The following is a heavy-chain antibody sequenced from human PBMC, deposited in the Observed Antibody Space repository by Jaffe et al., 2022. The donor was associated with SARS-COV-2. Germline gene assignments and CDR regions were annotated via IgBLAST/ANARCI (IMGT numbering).Heavy chain of an antibody. J-gene: IGHJ6*02. V-gene: IGHV3-30*18. CDR3: AKDFSRSDSSSWFPGLYYYYGMDV. Sequence: QVQLVESGGGVVQPGRSLRLSCAASGFTFSSYGMHWVRQAPGKGLEWVAVISYDGSNKYYADSVKGRFTISRDNSKNTLYLQMNSLRAEDTAVYYCAKDFSRSDSSSWFPGLYYYYGMDVWGQGTTVTVSS. CDR2: ISYDGSNK. CDR1: GFTFSSYG. D-gene: IGHD6-13*01.